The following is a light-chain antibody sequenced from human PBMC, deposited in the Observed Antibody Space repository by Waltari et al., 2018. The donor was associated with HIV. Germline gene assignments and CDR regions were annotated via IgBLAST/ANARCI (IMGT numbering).Light chain of an antibody. Sequence: QSVLTQPPSASGTPGQRVTISCSRRRSNIGSNPVTWYQQLPGTAPKLLIYNSNRRPAGAPDRFSGSKSATSASLAISGLQSEDEGAYYCASWDDGLNGLFGGGTKLTV. CDR3: ASWDDGLNGL. V-gene: IGLV1-44*01. J-gene: IGLJ2*01. CDR2: NSN. CDR1: RSNIGSNP.